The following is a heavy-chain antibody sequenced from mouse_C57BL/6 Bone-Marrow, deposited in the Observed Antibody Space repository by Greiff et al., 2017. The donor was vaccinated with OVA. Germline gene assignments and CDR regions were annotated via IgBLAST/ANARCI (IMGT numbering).Heavy chain of an antibody. CDR3: AKKDDGYYGTWFAY. Sequence: QVHVKQSGPGLVQPSQSLSITCTVSGFSLTSYGVHWVRQSPGKGLEWLGVIWRGGSTDYNAAFMSRLSITKDNSKSQVFFKMNSLQADDTAIYYCAKKDDGYYGTWFAYWGQWTLVTVSA. D-gene: IGHD2-3*01. V-gene: IGHV2-5*01. J-gene: IGHJ3*01. CDR2: IWRGGST. CDR1: GFSLTSYG.